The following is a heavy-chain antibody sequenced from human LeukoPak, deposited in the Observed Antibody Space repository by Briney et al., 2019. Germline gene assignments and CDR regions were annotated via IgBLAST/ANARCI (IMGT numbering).Heavy chain of an antibody. V-gene: IGHV3-15*01. Sequence: GGSLRLSCAASGFTFSNAWMSWVRQAPGKGLEWVGRIKSKTDGGTTDYAAPVKGRFTISRDDSKNTLYLQMNSLKTEDTAVYYCARNGRGCSSTSCYAGRFDPWGRGTLVIVSS. CDR2: IKSKTDGGTT. CDR3: ARNGRGCSSTSCYAGRFDP. D-gene: IGHD2-2*01. CDR1: GFTFSNAW. J-gene: IGHJ5*02.